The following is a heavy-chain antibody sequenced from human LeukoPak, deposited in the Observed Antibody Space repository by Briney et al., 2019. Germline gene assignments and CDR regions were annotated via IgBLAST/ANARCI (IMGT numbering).Heavy chain of an antibody. J-gene: IGHJ5*02. Sequence: PGGSLRLSCAASGFTFSSYAMHWVRQAPGKGLEYVSAISSNGGSTYYANSVKGRFTISRDNSKNTLYLQMNSLRAEDTAVYYCATFSYAGNAGGSVGPWGQGTLVTVSS. CDR1: GFTFSSYA. CDR2: ISSNGGST. D-gene: IGHD4-23*01. CDR3: ATFSYAGNAGGSVGP. V-gene: IGHV3-64*01.